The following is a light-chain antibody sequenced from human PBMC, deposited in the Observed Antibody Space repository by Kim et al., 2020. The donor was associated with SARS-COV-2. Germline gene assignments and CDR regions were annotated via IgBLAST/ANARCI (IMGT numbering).Light chain of an antibody. V-gene: IGKV1-5*01. CDR1: QSISSW. J-gene: IGKJ1*01. CDR3: QQYSNSSPWT. CDR2: DAS. Sequence: SVGDRVTITCRASQSISSWLAWYQQKPGKAPNLLIYDASSLESGVPSRFSGSVSGTEFTLTISSLQPDDFATYYCQQYSNSSPWTFGLGTKVDIK.